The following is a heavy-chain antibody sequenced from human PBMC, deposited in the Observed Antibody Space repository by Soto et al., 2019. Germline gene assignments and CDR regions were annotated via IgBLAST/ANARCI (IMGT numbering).Heavy chain of an antibody. CDR3: ASSRYGYTFYDY. CDR2: IYHSGST. Sequence: SETLSLTCAVSGGSISSGGYSWSWIRQPPGKGLEWIGYIYHSGSTYYNPSLKSRLTISVDTSKNQFSLKLSSVTATDTAVYYCASSRYGYTFYDYWGPGTLVTVSS. D-gene: IGHD5-18*01. CDR1: GGSISSGGYS. J-gene: IGHJ4*02. V-gene: IGHV4-30-2*05.